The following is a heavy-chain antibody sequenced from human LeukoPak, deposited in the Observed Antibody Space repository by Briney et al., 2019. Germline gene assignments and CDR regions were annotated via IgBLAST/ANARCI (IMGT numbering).Heavy chain of an antibody. V-gene: IGHV1-69*13. CDR3: AREGGDYDLEYNWFDP. CDR2: IIPIFGTA. Sequence: GASVKVSCKASGGTFSSYAISWVRQAPGQGLEWMGGIIPIFGTANYAQKFQGRVTITADESTSTAYMELSSLRSEDTAVYYCAREGGDYDLEYNWFDPWGQGTLVTVSS. J-gene: IGHJ5*02. D-gene: IGHD4-17*01. CDR1: GGTFSSYA.